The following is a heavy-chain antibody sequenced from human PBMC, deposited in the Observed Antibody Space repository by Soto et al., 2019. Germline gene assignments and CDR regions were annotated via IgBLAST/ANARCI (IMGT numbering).Heavy chain of an antibody. Sequence: PGGSLRLSCAASGFTFSSYGMHWVRQAPGKGLEWVAVISYDGSNKYYADSVKGRFTISRDNSKNTLYLQMNSLRAEDTAVYYCAKRGYGRYNWFDPWVQGTLVTVSS. CDR1: GFTFSSYG. CDR2: ISYDGSNK. V-gene: IGHV3-30*18. J-gene: IGHJ5*02. CDR3: AKRGYGRYNWFDP. D-gene: IGHD5-18*01.